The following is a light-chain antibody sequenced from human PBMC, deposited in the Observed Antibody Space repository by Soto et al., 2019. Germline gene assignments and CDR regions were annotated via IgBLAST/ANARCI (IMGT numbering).Light chain of an antibody. CDR1: SSDVGGYNY. CDR2: EVS. Sequence: QSALTQPASVSGSPGQSITISCTGTSSDVGGYNYVSWYQQHPGKAPKLMISEVSHRPSGVSNRFSGSKSGNTASLTISGFQAEDEADYYCSSYTSSSTLVIFGGGTKVTVL. J-gene: IGLJ2*01. CDR3: SSYTSSSTLVI. V-gene: IGLV2-14*01.